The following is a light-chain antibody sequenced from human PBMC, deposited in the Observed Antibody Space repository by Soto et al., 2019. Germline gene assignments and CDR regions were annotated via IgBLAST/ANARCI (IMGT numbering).Light chain of an antibody. Sequence: AIQLTQSPSSLSASVGDRVTITCRASQGISSALAWYQQKPGKAPKLLIYDASSLESGVPSRFSGSGSGTDFTLLISSLQPEDFATYYCQQFNSYPPYTFGQGTKLETK. CDR1: QGISSA. J-gene: IGKJ2*01. CDR2: DAS. V-gene: IGKV1-13*02. CDR3: QQFNSYPPYT.